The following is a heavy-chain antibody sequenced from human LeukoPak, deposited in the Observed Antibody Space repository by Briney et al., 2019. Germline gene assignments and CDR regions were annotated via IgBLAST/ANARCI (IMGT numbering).Heavy chain of an antibody. Sequence: QPGGSLRLSCAASGFTFSSYEMNWVRQAPGKGLEWVSYISSSGSTIYYADSVKGRFTISRDNAKNSLYLQMNSLRAEDTAVYYCARDATRYYDFWSGFAQYYYYYMDVWGKGTTVTVSS. J-gene: IGHJ6*03. CDR3: ARDATRYYDFWSGFAQYYYYYMDV. D-gene: IGHD3-3*01. CDR1: GFTFSSYE. V-gene: IGHV3-48*03. CDR2: ISSSGSTI.